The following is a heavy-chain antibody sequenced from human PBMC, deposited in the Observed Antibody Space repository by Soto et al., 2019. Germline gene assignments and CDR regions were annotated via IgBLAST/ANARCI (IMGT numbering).Heavy chain of an antibody. Sequence: GGSLRLSCAASGFTFDDYAMHWVRQAPGKGLEWVSGISWNSGSIGYADSVKGRFTISRDNAKNSLYLQMNSLRAEDTALYYCAKPSYSSSSDYYYYYMDVWGKGTTVTVSS. V-gene: IGHV3-9*01. D-gene: IGHD6-6*01. J-gene: IGHJ6*03. CDR2: ISWNSGSI. CDR1: GFTFDDYA. CDR3: AKPSYSSSSDYYYYYMDV.